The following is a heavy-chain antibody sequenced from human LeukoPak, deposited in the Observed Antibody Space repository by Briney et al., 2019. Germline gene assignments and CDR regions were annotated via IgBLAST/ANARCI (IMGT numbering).Heavy chain of an antibody. CDR2: ISSSDGTI. J-gene: IGHJ4*02. CDR1: GFTFSSYE. Sequence: GGSLRLSCAASGFTFSSYEMNWVRQAPGKGLEWVSYISSSDGTIYYADSVKGRFTISRDNAKNSLYLQMNSLRAEDTAVYYCARALTGYYLWGQGTLVTVSS. D-gene: IGHD3-9*01. V-gene: IGHV3-48*03. CDR3: ARALTGYYL.